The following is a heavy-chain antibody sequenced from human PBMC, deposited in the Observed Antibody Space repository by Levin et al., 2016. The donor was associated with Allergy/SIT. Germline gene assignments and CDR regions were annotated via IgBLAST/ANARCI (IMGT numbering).Heavy chain of an antibody. Sequence: WIRQPPGKGLEWVSAISGSGGSTYYADSVKGRFTISRDNSKNTLYLQMNSLRAEDTAVYYCAKDSLMGSGSYYYWGQGTLVTVSS. CDR3: AKDSLMGSGSYYY. D-gene: IGHD3-10*01. V-gene: IGHV3-23*01. CDR2: ISGSGGST. J-gene: IGHJ4*02.